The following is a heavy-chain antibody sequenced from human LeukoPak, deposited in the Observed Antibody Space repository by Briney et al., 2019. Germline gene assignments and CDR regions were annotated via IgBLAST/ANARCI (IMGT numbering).Heavy chain of an antibody. CDR1: GFIFSDYG. V-gene: IGHV3-33*01. CDR3: ARWGGARQYYFDY. Sequence: GGSLRLSCAVSGFIFSDYGFHWVRQAPGKGLEWVAVTRFDGSIKQYADSVKGRFTISRDDSKNTLYLQMTSLTSEDTAVYYCARWGGARQYYFDYWGRGTLITVSS. D-gene: IGHD3-16*01. CDR2: TRFDGSIK. J-gene: IGHJ4*02.